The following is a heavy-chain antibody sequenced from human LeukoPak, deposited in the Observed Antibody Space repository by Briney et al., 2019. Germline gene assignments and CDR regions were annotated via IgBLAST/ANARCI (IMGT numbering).Heavy chain of an antibody. CDR3: ARPTTVTTISADAFDI. V-gene: IGHV3-21*05. CDR2: ISNTGDFI. Sequence: AGSLRLPWAASGFTFSSYAMSWIRQAPGKGLEGVSYISNTGDFIAYADSVKGRFTISRDNAQNSLYLQMNSLRAEDSSVYYCARPTTVTTISADAFDIWGQGTMVTVSS. CDR1: GFTFSSYA. D-gene: IGHD4-17*01. J-gene: IGHJ3*02.